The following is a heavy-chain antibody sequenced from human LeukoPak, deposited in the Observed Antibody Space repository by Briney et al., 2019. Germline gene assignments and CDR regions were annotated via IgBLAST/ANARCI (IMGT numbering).Heavy chain of an antibody. J-gene: IGHJ3*02. CDR1: GGSLSTYH. CDR3: ARGSITVVPAFDI. CDR2: IYYTGST. V-gene: IGHV4-59*12. Sequence: PSETLSLTCTVSGGSLSTYHWSWIRQPPGKGLEWIACIYYTGSTNYNPSLKSRGTMSVDTSKNQFSLRLTSVTAADTAVYYCARGSITVVPAFDIWGQGTVVTVSS. D-gene: IGHD4-23*01.